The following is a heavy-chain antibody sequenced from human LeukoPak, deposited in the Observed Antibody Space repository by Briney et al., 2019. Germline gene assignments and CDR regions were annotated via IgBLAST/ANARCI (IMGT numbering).Heavy chain of an antibody. D-gene: IGHD4-17*01. CDR1: GGSFSGYY. CDR3: ASGGWYGDYGPDFYYYYMDV. V-gene: IGHV4-34*01. CDR2: INHSGST. Sequence: SETLSLTCAVYGGSFSGYYWSWIRQPPGKGLEWIGEINHSGSTNYNPSLKSRVTISVDTSKNQFSLKLSSVTAADTAVYYCASGGWYGDYGPDFYYYYMDVRGKGTTVTVSS. J-gene: IGHJ6*03.